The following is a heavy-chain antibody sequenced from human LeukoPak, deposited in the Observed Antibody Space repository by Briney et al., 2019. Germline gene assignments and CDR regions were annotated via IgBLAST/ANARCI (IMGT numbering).Heavy chain of an antibody. CDR1: GHSDSINSFH. Sequence: SETLSLTCTVSGHSDSINSFHWSWVRQPPGKGLESIAYIYYNGSTNSNPSLKSRVTISVDTSKNQVLLKLSSVTAADTAVYYCARRASYSTMGGYYFDSWGQGTLVTVSS. J-gene: IGHJ4*02. V-gene: IGHV4-59*08. CDR3: ARRASYSTMGGYYFDS. CDR2: IYYNGST. D-gene: IGHD3-10*01.